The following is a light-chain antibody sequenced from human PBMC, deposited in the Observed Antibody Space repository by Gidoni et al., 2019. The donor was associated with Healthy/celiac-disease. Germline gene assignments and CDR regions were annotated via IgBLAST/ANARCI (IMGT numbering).Light chain of an antibody. CDR1: SPTIGTNA. Sequence: QSVLTQPPSVSEAPRQRVTISCSGSSPTIGTNAVNWYQQLPGKAPKLLIYYDDLLPSGVSDRFSGSKSGTSASLAISGLQSEDEADYYCAAWVDSLNGWVFGGGTKLTVL. V-gene: IGLV1-36*01. J-gene: IGLJ3*02. CDR3: AAWVDSLNGWV. CDR2: YDD.